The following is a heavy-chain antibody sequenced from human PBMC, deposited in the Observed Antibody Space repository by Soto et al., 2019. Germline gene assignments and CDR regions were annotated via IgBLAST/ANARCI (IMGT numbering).Heavy chain of an antibody. CDR2: IWYDGSNK. V-gene: IGHV3-33*01. J-gene: IGHJ4*02. Sequence: VQLVESGGGVVQPGRSLRLSCAASGFNFRNYGMHWVRQAPGKGLEWLAIIWYDGSNKYYADSVKGRFTISRDNSKDTLYLQMNNLRDEDTAVYYCARLYTWIMDYWGQGTLVTVSS. CDR3: ARLYTWIMDY. D-gene: IGHD1-1*01. CDR1: GFNFRNYG.